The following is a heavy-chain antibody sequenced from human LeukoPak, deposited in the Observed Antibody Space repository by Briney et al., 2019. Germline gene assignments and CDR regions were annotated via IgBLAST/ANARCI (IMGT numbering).Heavy chain of an antibody. J-gene: IGHJ4*02. CDR1: GGSISSHY. CDR2: IYYSGST. Sequence: SETLSLTCTVSGGSISSHYWSWIRQPPGKGLEWIGYIYYSGSTSYNPSLKSRVTISVDTSKNQFSLKLSSVTAADTAVYYCARGQTSGYYFHFDYWGQGTLVTVSS. CDR3: ARGQTSGYYFHFDY. D-gene: IGHD3-22*01. V-gene: IGHV4-59*11.